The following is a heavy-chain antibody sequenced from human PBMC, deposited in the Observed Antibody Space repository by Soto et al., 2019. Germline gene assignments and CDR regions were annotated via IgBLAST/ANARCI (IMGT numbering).Heavy chain of an antibody. D-gene: IGHD5-12*01. CDR1: GGSFSGYY. V-gene: IGHV4-34*01. CDR3: ARGRGRWLQLNAFDI. CDR2: INHSGST. Sequence: LSLTCAVYGGSFSGYYWSWIRQPPGKGLEWIGEINHSGSTNYNPSLKSRVTISVDTSKNQFSLKLSSVTAADTAVYYCARGRGRWLQLNAFDIWGQGTMVTVSS. J-gene: IGHJ3*02.